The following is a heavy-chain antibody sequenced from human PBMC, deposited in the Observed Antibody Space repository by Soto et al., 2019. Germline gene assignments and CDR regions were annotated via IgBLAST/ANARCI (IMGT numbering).Heavy chain of an antibody. V-gene: IGHV3-33*01. CDR3: AREGFTMVRGPYDAFDI. Sequence: GGSLRLSCAASGFTFSSYGMHWVRQAPGKGLEWVAVIWYDGSNKYYADSVKGRFTISRDNSKNTLYLQMNSLRAEDTAVYYCAREGFTMVRGPYDAFDIWGQGTMVTVSS. D-gene: IGHD3-10*01. CDR2: IWYDGSNK. CDR1: GFTFSSYG. J-gene: IGHJ3*02.